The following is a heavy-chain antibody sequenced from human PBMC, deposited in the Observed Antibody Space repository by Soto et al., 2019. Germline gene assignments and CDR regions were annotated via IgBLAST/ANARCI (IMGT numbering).Heavy chain of an antibody. Sequence: QVQLQESGPGLVKPSGTLSLTCAVSGGSISSSNWWSWVRQPPGKGLERIGEIYHSGSTNYNPFLKSRLNISVDKSKNQFSLKLSSVTAADTAVYYCARERRYSSSWYGYYYGMDVWGQGTTVTVSS. V-gene: IGHV4-4*02. D-gene: IGHD6-13*01. CDR1: GGSISSSNW. CDR3: ARERRYSSSWYGYYYGMDV. J-gene: IGHJ6*02. CDR2: IYHSGST.